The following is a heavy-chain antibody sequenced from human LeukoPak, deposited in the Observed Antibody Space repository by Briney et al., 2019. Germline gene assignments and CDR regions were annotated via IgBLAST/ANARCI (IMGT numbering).Heavy chain of an antibody. J-gene: IGHJ3*02. CDR2: IYSGGST. CDR1: GFTVSSNY. V-gene: IGHV3-66*01. Sequence: SGGSLRLSCAASGFTVSSNYMSWVRQAPGKGLEWVSVIYSGGSTCYADSVKGRFTISRDNSKNTLYLQMNSLRAEDTAVYYCARKDTYAFDIWGQGTMVTVSS. D-gene: IGHD5/OR15-5a*01. CDR3: ARKDTYAFDI.